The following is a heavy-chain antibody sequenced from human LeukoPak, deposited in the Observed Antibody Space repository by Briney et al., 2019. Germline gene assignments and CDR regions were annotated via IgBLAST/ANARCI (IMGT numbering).Heavy chain of an antibody. D-gene: IGHD5-12*01. Sequence: PGGSLRLSCAASGFTLSSYAMTWVRQAPGRGLEWVSSVDGGGGGTYYADSVKGRFTISRDNSKDTLYLQMNSLRAEDTAVYYCAKGRNGYDFFEKWGQGTLVTVSS. CDR2: VDGGGGGT. J-gene: IGHJ4*02. V-gene: IGHV3-23*01. CDR1: GFTLSSYA. CDR3: AKGRNGYDFFEK.